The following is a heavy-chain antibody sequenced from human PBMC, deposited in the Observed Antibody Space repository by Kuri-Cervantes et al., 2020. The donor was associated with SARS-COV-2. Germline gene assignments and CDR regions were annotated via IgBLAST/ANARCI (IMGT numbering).Heavy chain of an antibody. Sequence: GSLRLSCTVSGASVSSASHYWSWIRQPPGKGLEWIGYIYYSGSTNYNPSLKSRVTISVDTSKNQFSLKLSSVTAADTAVYYCAREGLQGVGWFDPWGQGTLVTVSS. CDR3: AREGLQGVGWFDP. CDR2: IYYSGST. V-gene: IGHV4-61*01. D-gene: IGHD4-11*01. CDR1: GASVSSASHY. J-gene: IGHJ5*02.